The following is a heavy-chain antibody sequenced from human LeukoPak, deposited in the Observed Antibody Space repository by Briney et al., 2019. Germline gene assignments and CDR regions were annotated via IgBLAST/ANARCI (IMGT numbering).Heavy chain of an antibody. CDR2: VSYDGSNE. V-gene: IGHV3-30*14. Sequence: PGRSLRLSCAASGFIFSSYAMHWVRQAPGKGLEWVAVVSYDGSNEDYADSVKGRFTISRDNSKNTLYLQMNSLRAEDTAVYYCARGPYSSGWYGLDYWGQGTLVTVSS. D-gene: IGHD6-19*01. CDR3: ARGPYSSGWYGLDY. J-gene: IGHJ4*02. CDR1: GFIFSSYA.